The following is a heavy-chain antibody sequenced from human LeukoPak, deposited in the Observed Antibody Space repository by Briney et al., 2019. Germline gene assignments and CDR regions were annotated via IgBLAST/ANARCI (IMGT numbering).Heavy chain of an antibody. CDR1: AGTFSSYG. CDR2: IIPIFGTA. V-gene: IGHV1-69*05. CDR3: ARAPYSSGPPLFDY. Sequence: SVKVSCKGSAGTFSSYGISWVRQAPGPGHEWMGGIIPIFGTANYAQKFQGRVTITTDESTSTAYMELSSLRSEDTAVYYCARAPYSSGPPLFDYWGQGTLVTVSS. D-gene: IGHD6-19*01. J-gene: IGHJ4*02.